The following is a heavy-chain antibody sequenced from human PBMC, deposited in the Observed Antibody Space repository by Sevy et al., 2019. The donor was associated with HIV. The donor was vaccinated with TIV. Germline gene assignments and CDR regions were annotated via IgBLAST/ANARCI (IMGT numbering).Heavy chain of an antibody. CDR3: ASLSPFYQYMDV. Sequence: SETLSLTCGVSGGSISSISNYWGWVRQPPGRELEWIGSLYYEGTTYYNPSLQSRVRISGNTSKNLFSLDLTSVTAADTAVYYCASLSPFYQYMDVWGKGTTVTVSS. CDR2: LYYEGTT. J-gene: IGHJ6*03. CDR1: GGSISSISNY. V-gene: IGHV4-39*01.